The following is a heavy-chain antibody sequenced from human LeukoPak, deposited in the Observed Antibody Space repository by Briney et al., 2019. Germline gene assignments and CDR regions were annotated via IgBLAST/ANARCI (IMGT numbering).Heavy chain of an antibody. CDR1: GGTFSSYA. Sequence: SVKVSCKASGGTFSSYAISWVRQAPGQGLEWMGGIIPIFGTANYAQKFQGRVTITTDESTSTAYMELSSPRSEDTAVYYCARGPPVSVVVITQDYYYYMDVWGKGTTVTVSS. V-gene: IGHV1-69*05. J-gene: IGHJ6*03. CDR2: IIPIFGTA. CDR3: ARGPPVSVVVITQDYYYYMDV. D-gene: IGHD3-22*01.